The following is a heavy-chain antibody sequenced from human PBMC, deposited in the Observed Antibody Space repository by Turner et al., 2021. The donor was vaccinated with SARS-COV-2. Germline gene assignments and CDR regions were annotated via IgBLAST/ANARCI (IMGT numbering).Heavy chain of an antibody. CDR2: IYSGGST. V-gene: IGHV3-53*01. D-gene: IGHD3-3*01. J-gene: IGHJ6*02. CDR3: ARDLMEVGGMDV. CDR1: GFTVSSNY. Sequence: EVQRVASGGCLIQPWGSLRLSCAASGFTVSSNYMSWVRQAPGKGLEWVSVIYSGGSTYYADSVKGRFTISRDNSKNTLYLQMNSLRAEDTAVYYCARDLMEVGGMDVWGQGTTVTVSS.